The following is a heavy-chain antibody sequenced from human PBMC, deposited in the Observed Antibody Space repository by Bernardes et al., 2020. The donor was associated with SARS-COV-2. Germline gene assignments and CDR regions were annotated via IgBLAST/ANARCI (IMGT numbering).Heavy chain of an antibody. J-gene: IGHJ6*02. D-gene: IGHD4-17*01. CDR1: GGSISSSGYY. V-gene: IGHV4-39*01. CDR2: MFYSGST. Sequence: SEPLSLTCTVSGGSISSSGYYWGWVLQPPGKGLEWIGSMFYSGSTDYNPSLKSRVTISADTSKNQFSLKLSSVTAADSAVYYCARHGIYGDYPYYYGMDVWGQGTTVTVSS. CDR3: ARHGIYGDYPYYYGMDV.